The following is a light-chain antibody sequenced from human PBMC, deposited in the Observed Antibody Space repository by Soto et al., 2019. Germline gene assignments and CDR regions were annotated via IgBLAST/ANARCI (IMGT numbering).Light chain of an antibody. CDR2: GAS. J-gene: IGKJ3*01. V-gene: IGKV3-20*01. CDR1: QSVSSSY. Sequence: EIGLTQSPGTLSLSPGERATLSCRASQSVSSSYLAWYQQKPGQAPRLLIYGASTRATSIPARFSGSGSGTEFTLTISNLQPEDFGTYYCQQNYRTPLFPFGPGTKVDI. CDR3: QQNYRTPLFP.